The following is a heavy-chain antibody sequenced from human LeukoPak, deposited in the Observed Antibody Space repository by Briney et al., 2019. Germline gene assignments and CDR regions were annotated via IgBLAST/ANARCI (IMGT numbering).Heavy chain of an antibody. D-gene: IGHD4-17*01. CDR1: GGSLNGYY. CDR2: IHSSEGT. CDR3: ARHVYGEGMVV. Sequence: TSETLSLTCTVSGGSLNGYYWGWIRQPPGKGLECIGYIHSSEGTAHKASLKSRLTISLDTSKNRFSLTLSSVTAADTAVYYCARHVYGEGMVVWGKGTTVTVSS. V-gene: IGHV4-59*08. J-gene: IGHJ6*04.